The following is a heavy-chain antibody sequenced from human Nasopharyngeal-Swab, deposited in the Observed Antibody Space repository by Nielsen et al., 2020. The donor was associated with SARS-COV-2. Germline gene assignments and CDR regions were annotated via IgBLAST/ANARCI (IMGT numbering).Heavy chain of an antibody. CDR1: GGTFSSYA. CDR2: IIPILGIA. CDR3: ARGDSSWPYYFDY. J-gene: IGHJ4*02. Sequence: SVKLSCKASGGTFSSYAISWVRQAPGQGLEWMGRIIPILGIANYAQKFQGRVTIIADKSTSTAYMELSSLRSEDTAVYYCARGDSSWPYYFDYWGQGTLVTVSS. D-gene: IGHD3-22*01. V-gene: IGHV1-69*04.